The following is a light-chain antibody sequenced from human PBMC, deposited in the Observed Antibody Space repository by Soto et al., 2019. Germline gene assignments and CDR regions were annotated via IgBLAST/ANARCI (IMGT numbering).Light chain of an antibody. CDR2: RNN. CDR1: SSNIGSNY. J-gene: IGLJ1*01. CDR3: AAWDDSLSGLYV. Sequence: VLTQPPSASGTPGQRVTISCSGSSSNIGSNYVYWYQQLPGTAPKLLIYRNNQRPSVVPDRFSGSKSGTSASLAISGLRSEDEADYYCAAWDDSLSGLYVFGTGTKVTVL. V-gene: IGLV1-47*01.